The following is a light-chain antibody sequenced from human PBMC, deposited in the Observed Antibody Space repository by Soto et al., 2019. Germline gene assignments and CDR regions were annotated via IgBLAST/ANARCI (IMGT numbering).Light chain of an antibody. CDR2: GAS. J-gene: IGKJ4*01. V-gene: IGKV3-15*01. Sequence: EIVMTQSPATLSVSPGERATLSCRASQSVGRNLAWYQQKPGQAPRLLIYGASTSATGIPARFSGSGSGTEFTLTISILQSEDFAIYSCQQYNHWPPLTFGGGTKVEIK. CDR3: QQYNHWPPLT. CDR1: QSVGRN.